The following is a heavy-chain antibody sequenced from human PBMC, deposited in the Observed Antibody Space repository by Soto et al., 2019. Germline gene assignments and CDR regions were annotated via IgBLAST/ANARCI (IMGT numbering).Heavy chain of an antibody. Sequence: SETMSLTCTVSGASFSHFYWSWIRQAPGKGLEWLGYIYDSGSTNYNPSVKSRVTMSVDTSKTQFSLDLGSVTAADTAVYYCANYPTTVTSDYWGQGTLVTVSS. CDR3: ANYPTTVTSDY. J-gene: IGHJ4*02. D-gene: IGHD4-17*01. CDR1: GASFSHFY. V-gene: IGHV4-59*01. CDR2: IYDSGST.